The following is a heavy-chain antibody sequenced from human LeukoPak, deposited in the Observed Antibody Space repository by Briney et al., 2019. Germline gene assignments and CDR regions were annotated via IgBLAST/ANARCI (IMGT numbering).Heavy chain of an antibody. CDR3: ARHHSYSRQNYYYYGMDV. V-gene: IGHV4-39*01. J-gene: IGHJ6*02. CDR1: GGSISSSSYY. Sequence: LETLSLTCTVSGGSISSSSYYWGWIRQPPGKGLEWIGSIYYSGSTDYNPSLKSRVTISVDTSKNQFSLKLSSVTAADTAVYYCARHHSYSRQNYYYYGMDVWGQGTTVTVSS. D-gene: IGHD5-18*01. CDR2: IYYSGST.